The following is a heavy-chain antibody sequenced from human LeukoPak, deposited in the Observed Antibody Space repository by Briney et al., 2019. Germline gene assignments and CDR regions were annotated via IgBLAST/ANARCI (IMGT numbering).Heavy chain of an antibody. CDR3: ARLGGDSSSHDY. CDR1: GGSISSSSYY. D-gene: IGHD6-13*01. V-gene: IGHV4-39*01. J-gene: IGHJ4*02. CDR2: IYYSGST. Sequence: SETLSLTCTVSGGSISSSSYYWGWIRQPPGKGLEWIGSIYYSGSTYYNPSLKSRVTISVDTSKNQFSLKLSSVTAAGTAVYYCARLGGDSSSHDYWGQGTLVTVSS.